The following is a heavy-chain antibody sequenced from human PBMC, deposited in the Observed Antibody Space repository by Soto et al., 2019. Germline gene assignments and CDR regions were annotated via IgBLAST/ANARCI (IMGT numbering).Heavy chain of an antibody. J-gene: IGHJ3*02. CDR2: ISAYNGNT. CDR3: AITPQYSSSSSAFDI. D-gene: IGHD6-6*01. Sequence: QVQLVQSGAEVKKPGASVKVSCKASGYTFTSYGISWVRQAPGQGLEWMGWISAYNGNTNYAQKLQGRVTMTTDTSTITAYMELRSLRSDVTAVYYCAITPQYSSSSSAFDIWGQGTMVTVSS. CDR1: GYTFTSYG. V-gene: IGHV1-18*04.